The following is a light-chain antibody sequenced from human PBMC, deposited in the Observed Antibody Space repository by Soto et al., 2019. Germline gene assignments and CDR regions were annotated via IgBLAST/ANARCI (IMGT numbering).Light chain of an antibody. V-gene: IGKV1-5*01. J-gene: IGKJ1*01. Sequence: DIQMTQSPSTLSASVGDRVTITCRASQSISDWLAWYQQKPGKAPKLLTYDASSLESGVPSRFSGSGSGTEFTLTISSLQPDDFATYYCQQYNSYSWTFGQGTKV. CDR3: QQYNSYSWT. CDR2: DAS. CDR1: QSISDW.